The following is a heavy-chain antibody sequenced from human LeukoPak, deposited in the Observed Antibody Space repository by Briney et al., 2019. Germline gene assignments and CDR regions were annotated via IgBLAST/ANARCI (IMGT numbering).Heavy chain of an antibody. Sequence: GGSLGLSCAASGFTFSTYAMSWFRQAPGKGLKWVPSISNSGGRTFYTDSVKGRFTISRDNSKITLYLQMNSLRAEDTAVYYCAKSYNGYESKPDYWGQGTLVTVSS. CDR2: ISNSGGRT. CDR1: GFTFSTYA. V-gene: IGHV3-23*01. J-gene: IGHJ4*02. CDR3: AKSYNGYESKPDY. D-gene: IGHD5-12*01.